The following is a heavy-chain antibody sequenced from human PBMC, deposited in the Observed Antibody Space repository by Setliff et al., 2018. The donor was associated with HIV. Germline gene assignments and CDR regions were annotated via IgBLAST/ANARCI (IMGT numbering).Heavy chain of an antibody. J-gene: IGHJ3*02. V-gene: IGHV1-18*01. CDR2: INPYNGNT. CDR3: ARGGRTIVVPDI. D-gene: IGHD3-22*01. Sequence: ASVKVSCKASGYPFLLYGITWVRRAPGQGLEWMGWINPYNGNTKYAQNFQDKFTMTADTSSATVYIQLGSLTTADTAMYYCARGGRTIVVPDIWGQGTMVTVSS. CDR1: GYPFLLYG.